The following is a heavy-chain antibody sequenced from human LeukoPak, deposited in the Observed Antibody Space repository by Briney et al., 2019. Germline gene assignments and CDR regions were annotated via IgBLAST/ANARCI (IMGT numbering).Heavy chain of an antibody. J-gene: IGHJ6*02. CDR1: GFTFSDYT. D-gene: IGHD2-15*01. CDR3: ARVGPNCSGGSCYYYYYGMDV. V-gene: IGHV3-21*01. CDR2: ISSDSSYI. Sequence: GGSLRLSCVGAGFTFSDYTITWVRQAPGKGLEWVSSISSDSSYIYYADSVKGRFTISRDNAKNSLYLQMNSLRAEDTAVYYCARVGPNCSGGSCYYYYYGMDVWGQGTTVTVSS.